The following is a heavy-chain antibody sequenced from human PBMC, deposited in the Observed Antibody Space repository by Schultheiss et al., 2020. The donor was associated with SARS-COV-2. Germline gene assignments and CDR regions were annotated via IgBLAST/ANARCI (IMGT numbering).Heavy chain of an antibody. Sequence: GGSLRLSCAASGFLFNSYTMNWVRQAPGKRLEWLSSISRTSRYIQYADSVKGRFIISRDNAKNSLYLQMNSLRDEDTAVYYCARDYRGGEDYWGQGTLVTVSS. CDR3: ARDYRGGEDY. J-gene: IGHJ4*02. CDR1: GFLFNSYT. V-gene: IGHV3-21*04. D-gene: IGHD3-16*01. CDR2: ISRTSRYI.